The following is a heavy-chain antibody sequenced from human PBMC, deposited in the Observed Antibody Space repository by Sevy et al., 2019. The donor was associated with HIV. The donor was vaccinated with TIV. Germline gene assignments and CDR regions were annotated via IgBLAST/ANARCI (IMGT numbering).Heavy chain of an antibody. CDR3: VRVPAAAGTRGYFDY. Sequence: ASVKVSCKASADTFTAYYMHWVRQAPGQGLEWMGWINPNSGGTKFAEMFQGRVTMTRDMSISTAYMELSSLRSDDTAVYYCVRVPAAAGTRGYFDYWGQGTLVTVSS. V-gene: IGHV1-2*02. CDR2: INPNSGGT. J-gene: IGHJ4*02. CDR1: ADTFTAYY. D-gene: IGHD6-13*01.